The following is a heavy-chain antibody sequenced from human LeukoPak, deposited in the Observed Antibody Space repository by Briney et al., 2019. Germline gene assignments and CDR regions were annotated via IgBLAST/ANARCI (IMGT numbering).Heavy chain of an antibody. V-gene: IGHV1-69*13. Sequence: SVKVSCKASGGTFSSYAVSWVRQAPGQGLEWMGGIIPIFGTANYAQKFQGRVTITADESTSTAYMELSSLRSEDTAVYYCATDSRGSTSWNYFDYWGQGTLVTVSS. CDR3: ATDSRGSTSWNYFDY. CDR2: IIPIFGTA. CDR1: GGTFSSYA. D-gene: IGHD2-2*01. J-gene: IGHJ4*02.